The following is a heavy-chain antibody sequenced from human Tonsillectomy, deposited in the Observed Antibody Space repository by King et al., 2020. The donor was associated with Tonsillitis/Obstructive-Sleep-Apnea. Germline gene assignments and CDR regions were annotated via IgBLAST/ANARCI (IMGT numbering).Heavy chain of an antibody. D-gene: IGHD5/OR15-5a*01. V-gene: IGHV3-11*06. Sequence: VQLVESGGGLVKPGGSLRLSCAASGFTFSDYYMSWIRQAPGKGLEWVSYISSSSSYTNYADSVKGRFTISRDNAKNSLYLQMNSLGAEDTAVYDCAGKCASDAFDIWGQGTKVTVSS. CDR2: ISSSSSYT. CDR3: AGKCASDAFDI. J-gene: IGHJ3*02. CDR1: GFTFSDYY.